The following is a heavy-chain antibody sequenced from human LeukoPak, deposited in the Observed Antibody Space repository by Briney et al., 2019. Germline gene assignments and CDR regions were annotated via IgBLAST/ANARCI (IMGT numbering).Heavy chain of an antibody. CDR1: GYTFTGYY. Sequence: ASVTVSCKASGYTFTGYYMHWVRQAPGQGLEWMGWINPNSGGTNYAQKFQGRVTMTRDTSISTAYMELSRLRSDDTAVYYCARGGGSSSFNFDYWGQGTLVTVSS. J-gene: IGHJ4*02. CDR3: ARGGGSSSFNFDY. CDR2: INPNSGGT. D-gene: IGHD2-15*01. V-gene: IGHV1-2*02.